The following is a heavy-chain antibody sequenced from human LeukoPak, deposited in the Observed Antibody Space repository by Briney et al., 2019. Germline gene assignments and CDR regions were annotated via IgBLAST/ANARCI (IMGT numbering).Heavy chain of an antibody. D-gene: IGHD3-10*01. Sequence: SVKVSCKASGGTFSSYAISWVRQAPGQGLEWMGRIVPILGIANYAQKFQGRVTITAVKSTSTAYMELSSLRSEDTAVYYCARDSTVGLFGELPQFDYWGQGTLVTVSS. CDR2: IVPILGIA. V-gene: IGHV1-69*04. CDR3: ARDSTVGLFGELPQFDY. J-gene: IGHJ4*02. CDR1: GGTFSSYA.